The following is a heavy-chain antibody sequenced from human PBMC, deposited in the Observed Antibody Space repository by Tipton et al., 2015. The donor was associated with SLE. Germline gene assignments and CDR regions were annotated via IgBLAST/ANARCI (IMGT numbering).Heavy chain of an antibody. CDR2: ITDYNDNT. CDR3: ARGMYYFDH. V-gene: IGHV1-18*01. Sequence: VQLVQSGAEVKKSGASVRLSCKASGYIFSNFAMSWVRQAPGQGLEWMGWITDYNDNTNYAQRFQGRVTMTTDTSTSTAYMELRRLRFDDTAVYYCARGMYYFDHWGQGTVVTVSS. J-gene: IGHJ4*02. D-gene: IGHD2-8*01. CDR1: GYIFSNFA.